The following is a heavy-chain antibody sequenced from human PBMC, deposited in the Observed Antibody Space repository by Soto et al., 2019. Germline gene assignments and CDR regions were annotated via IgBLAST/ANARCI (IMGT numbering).Heavy chain of an antibody. CDR3: ARVAAAGSYYYYYGMDV. J-gene: IGHJ6*02. V-gene: IGHV3-33*01. CDR1: GFTFSSYG. Sequence: QVQLVESGGGVVQPGRSLRLSCAASGFTFSSYGMHWVRQAPGKGLEWVAVIWYDGSNKYYADSVKGRFTISRDNSKKTLYLQMNSLRAEDTAVYYCARVAAAGSYYYYYGMDVWGQGTTVTVSS. D-gene: IGHD6-13*01. CDR2: IWYDGSNK.